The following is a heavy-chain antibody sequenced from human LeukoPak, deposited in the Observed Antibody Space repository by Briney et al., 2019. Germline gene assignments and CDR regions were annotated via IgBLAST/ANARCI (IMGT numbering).Heavy chain of an antibody. D-gene: IGHD6-19*01. Sequence: SETLSLTCTVSGGSISSYYWSWIRQPPGKGLEWIGYIYYSGSTNYNPSLKSRVTISVDTSKNQFSLKLSSVTAADTAVYYCARLTISSSGWFFALDVWGQGTTVTVSS. CDR3: ARLTISSSGWFFALDV. CDR1: GGSISSYY. J-gene: IGHJ6*02. V-gene: IGHV4-59*08. CDR2: IYYSGST.